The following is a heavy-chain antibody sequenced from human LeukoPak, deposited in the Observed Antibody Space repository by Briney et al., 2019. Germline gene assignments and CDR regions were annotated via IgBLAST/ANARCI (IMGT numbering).Heavy chain of an antibody. V-gene: IGHV4-59*11. Sequence: SETLSLTCTVSGGSIRSHDWSWIRQPPGKGLEWIGYIYYSGSTNYNPSLKSRVTISLDTSKSQFSLKLSSVTAADMAVYYCARVYDYIGYMDVWGKGTTVTVSS. CDR3: ARVYDYIGYMDV. J-gene: IGHJ6*03. CDR1: GGSIRSHD. CDR2: IYYSGST. D-gene: IGHD4/OR15-4a*01.